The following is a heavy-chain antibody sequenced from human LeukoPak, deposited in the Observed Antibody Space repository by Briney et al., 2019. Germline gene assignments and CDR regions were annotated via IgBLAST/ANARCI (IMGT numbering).Heavy chain of an antibody. CDR2: IYTSGST. CDR3: ARVGGNAGSWWVSLDQ. D-gene: IGHD4-23*01. CDR1: GGSISSGSYY. J-gene: IGHJ4*02. Sequence: PSQTLSLTCTVSGGSISSGSYYWSWIRQPAGKGLEWIGRIYTSGSTNYNPSLKSRVTISVDTSKNQFLLELSALTAADTAVYYCARVGGNAGSWWVSLDQWGQGTLVTVSS. V-gene: IGHV4-61*02.